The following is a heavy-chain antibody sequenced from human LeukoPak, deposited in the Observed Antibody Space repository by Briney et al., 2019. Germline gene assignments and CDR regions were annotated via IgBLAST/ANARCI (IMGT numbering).Heavy chain of an antibody. CDR1: AFTVSSNY. Sequence: GGSLRLSCAASAFTVSSNYMNWVRQAPGKGLEWVSVIYSGGNTYYADSVKGRFTISRDNSKNTLYLQMNSLRAEDTAVYYCAREVPTPNYYGMDVWGQGTTVTVSS. CDR2: IYSGGNT. CDR3: AREVPTPNYYGMDV. D-gene: IGHD2-15*01. V-gene: IGHV3-53*01. J-gene: IGHJ6*02.